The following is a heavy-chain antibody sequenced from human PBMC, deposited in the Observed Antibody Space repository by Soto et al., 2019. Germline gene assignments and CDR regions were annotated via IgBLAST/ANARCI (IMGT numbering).Heavy chain of an antibody. J-gene: IGHJ4*02. Sequence: PGGSLRLSCAASGFTFSDYYMSWVRQAPGKGLEWLSYISGSNTYTDYADSVKGRFTISRDSAKNSLYLQMNSLRADDTAVYYCARSMKNGKNFDYWGQGT. V-gene: IGHV3-11*03. CDR1: GFTFSDYY. CDR2: ISGSNTYT. CDR3: ARSMKNGKNFDY. D-gene: IGHD1-26*01.